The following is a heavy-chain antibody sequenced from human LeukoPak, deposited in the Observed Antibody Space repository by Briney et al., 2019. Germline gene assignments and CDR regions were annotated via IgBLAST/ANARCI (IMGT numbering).Heavy chain of an antibody. D-gene: IGHD3-10*01. CDR1: GFTFSSYE. CDR2: ISSSGSTI. CDR3: AGVHQTAQWFGELLLPRRDYGMDV. V-gene: IGHV3-48*03. J-gene: IGHJ6*02. Sequence: PGGSLRLSCAASGFTFSSYEMNWVRQAPGKGLEWVSYISSSGSTIYYADSVKGRFTISRDNAKNSLYLQMNSLRAEDTAVYYCAGVHQTAQWFGELLLPRRDYGMDVWGQGTTVTVSS.